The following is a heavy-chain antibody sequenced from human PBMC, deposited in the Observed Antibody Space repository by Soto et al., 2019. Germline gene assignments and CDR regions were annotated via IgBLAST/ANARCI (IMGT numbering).Heavy chain of an antibody. CDR1: GYTFTSHD. D-gene: IGHD3-16*01. J-gene: IGHJ4*02. CDR3: ASDMSTT. Sequence: QVQLVQSGAEVKKPGASVKVSCKASGYTFTSHDINWMRQTTGQGLEWMGWMNPNSGHTNYAKKCLGRVTMTRDTSISTAYMELTNLRSEDTAIYYCASDMSTTWGQGTLVTVSS. V-gene: IGHV1-8*01. CDR2: MNPNSGHT.